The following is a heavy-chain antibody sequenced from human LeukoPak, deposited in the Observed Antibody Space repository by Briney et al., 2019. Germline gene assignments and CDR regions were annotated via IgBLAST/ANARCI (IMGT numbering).Heavy chain of an antibody. CDR3: AKDSTVYYYFYYGMDV. CDR2: ITGDGGST. D-gene: IGHD5/OR15-5a*01. Sequence: GGSLRLSCSASGFPFSSYAMHWVRQAPGKGLEWVSLITGDGGSTYYADSAKGRFTISRDNSKNSLYLQTNSLRTEDTALYYCAKDSTVYYYFYYGMDVWGQGTTVTVSS. J-gene: IGHJ6*02. V-gene: IGHV3-43*02. CDR1: GFPFSSYA.